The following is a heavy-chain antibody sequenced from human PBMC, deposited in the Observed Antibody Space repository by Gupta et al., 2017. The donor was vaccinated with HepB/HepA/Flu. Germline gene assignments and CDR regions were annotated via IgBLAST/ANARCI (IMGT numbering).Heavy chain of an antibody. V-gene: IGHV3-43*02. CDR1: GFKFDNYG. D-gene: IGHD3-3*01. Sequence: EVQLVESGGGVLQPGGSLRLSCAASGFKFDNYGMHWVRQIPGKGLEWVSFISDDGAGTTYADSVKGRFTISRDNSKNSLYLQMNSLKTEDTALYYCAKEFLAATLPDSWGQGTMVTVSS. CDR2: ISDDGAGT. CDR3: AKEFLAATLPDS. J-gene: IGHJ4*02.